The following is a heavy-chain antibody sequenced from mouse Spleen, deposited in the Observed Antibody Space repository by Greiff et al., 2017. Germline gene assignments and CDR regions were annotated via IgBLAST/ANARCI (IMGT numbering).Heavy chain of an antibody. Sequence: EVKLVESGPGLVKPSQSLSLTCSVTGYSITSGYYWNWIRQFPGNKLEWMGYISYDGSNNYNPSLKNRISITRDTSKNQFFLKLNSVTTEDTATYYCAYGNVFGYWGQGTTLTVSS. J-gene: IGHJ2*01. CDR3: AYGNVFGY. CDR1: GYSITSGYY. CDR2: ISYDGSN. D-gene: IGHD2-1*01. V-gene: IGHV3-6*01.